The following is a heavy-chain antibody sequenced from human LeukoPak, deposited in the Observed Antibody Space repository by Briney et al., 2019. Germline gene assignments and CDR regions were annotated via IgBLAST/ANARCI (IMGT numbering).Heavy chain of an antibody. V-gene: IGHV3-30*18. CDR1: GFTFSNYG. D-gene: IGHD6-6*01. CDR2: ISYTGETK. Sequence: PGGSLRLSCAASGFTFSNYGMQWVRQAPGKGLEWVAVISYTGETKYYGDSVKGRFTISRDNSKNTLYLQMNSLRAEDTAVYYWVKETDEYSSSSSDYWGQGTLVTVSS. J-gene: IGHJ4*02. CDR3: VKETDEYSSSSSDY.